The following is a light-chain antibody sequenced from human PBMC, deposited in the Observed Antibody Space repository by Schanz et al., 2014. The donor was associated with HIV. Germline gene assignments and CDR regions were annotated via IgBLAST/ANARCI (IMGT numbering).Light chain of an antibody. CDR1: QTVSNN. Sequence: EIVMTQSPGTLSVSPGERATLSCRASQTVSNNLAWYQQKPGQAPRLLIYGASTRATGIPDRFSGSGSGTDFTLTISRLEPEDFALYYCQQYGSSPITFGQGTRLEIK. CDR3: QQYGSSPIT. V-gene: IGKV3-20*01. J-gene: IGKJ5*01. CDR2: GAS.